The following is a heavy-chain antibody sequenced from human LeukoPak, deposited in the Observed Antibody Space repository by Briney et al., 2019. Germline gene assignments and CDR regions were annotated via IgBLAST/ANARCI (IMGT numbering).Heavy chain of an antibody. D-gene: IGHD1-1*01. Sequence: SETLSLTCTVSGGSISSYYWSWIRQPPGKGLEWIGYIYYSGSTNYNPSLKSRVTISVDTSKNQFSLKRSCVTAADTAVYYCARETSQKGAHWTDGWGKGSSATISS. CDR2: IYYSGST. J-gene: IGHJ6*01. V-gene: IGHV4-59*01. CDR1: GGSISSYY. CDR3: ARETSQKGAHWTDG.